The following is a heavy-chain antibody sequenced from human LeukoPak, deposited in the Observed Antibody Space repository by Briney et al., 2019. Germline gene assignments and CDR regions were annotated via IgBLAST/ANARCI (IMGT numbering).Heavy chain of an antibody. D-gene: IGHD3-22*01. V-gene: IGHV3-7*01. Sequence: PGGSLRLACAASEFTFSTYRMSWVRQAPGKGLEWVANIKQDASETYYVDSVKGRFTISRDNAKNSVYLQMNSLRAEDTAVYYCARVETAHYYDSSGPVEYWGQGTLVTVSS. J-gene: IGHJ4*02. CDR3: ARVETAHYYDSSGPVEY. CDR2: IKQDASET. CDR1: EFTFSTYR.